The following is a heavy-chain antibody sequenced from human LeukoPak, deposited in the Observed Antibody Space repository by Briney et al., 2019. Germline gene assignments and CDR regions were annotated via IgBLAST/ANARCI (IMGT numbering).Heavy chain of an antibody. J-gene: IGHJ5*02. Sequence: ASVKVSCKASGGTFSSYAISWVRQAPGQGLEWMGWISAYNGNTNYAQKLQGGVTMTTDTSTSTAYMELRSLRSDDTAVYYCARMSGQYSSSWYVWFDPWGQGTLVTVSS. V-gene: IGHV1-18*01. CDR2: ISAYNGNT. D-gene: IGHD6-13*01. CDR3: ARMSGQYSSSWYVWFDP. CDR1: GGTFSSYA.